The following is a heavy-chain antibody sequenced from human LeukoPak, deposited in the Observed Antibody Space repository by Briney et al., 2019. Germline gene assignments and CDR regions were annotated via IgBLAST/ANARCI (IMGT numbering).Heavy chain of an antibody. CDR2: IWYDGSSK. D-gene: IGHD3/OR15-3a*01. CDR1: GFTFSNYA. Sequence: ERSLRLSCAASGFTFSNYAMYWVRQAPGKGLEWVAIIWYDGSSKYYADSVKGRFTISRDNSENTVYLQMSSLRAEDTAVYYCARAGRGLAASDWGQGTLVTVSS. CDR3: ARAGRGLAASD. V-gene: IGHV3-33*07. J-gene: IGHJ4*02.